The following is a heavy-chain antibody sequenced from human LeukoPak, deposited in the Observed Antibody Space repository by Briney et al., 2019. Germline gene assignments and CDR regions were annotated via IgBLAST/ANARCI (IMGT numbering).Heavy chain of an antibody. J-gene: IGHJ4*02. Sequence: PSETLSLTCTVSGGSISSYYWSWIRQPPGKGLEWIGYIYYSGSTNYNPSLKSRVTISVDTSKNQFSLKLSSVTAADTAGYYCASGHYDSSCYVDDYWGQGTLVTVSS. CDR3: ASGHYDSSCYVDDY. CDR1: GGSISSYY. V-gene: IGHV4-59*01. CDR2: IYYSGST. D-gene: IGHD3-22*01.